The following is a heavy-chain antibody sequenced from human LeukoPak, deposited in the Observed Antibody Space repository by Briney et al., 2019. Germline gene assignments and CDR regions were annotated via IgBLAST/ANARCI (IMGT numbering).Heavy chain of an antibody. D-gene: IGHD4-17*01. CDR2: ISGSGGST. CDR1: GLTFSSSA. CDR3: AKRGYGDSGGYFDY. V-gene: IGHV3-23*01. J-gene: IGHJ4*02. Sequence: GGSLRLSCAASGLTFSSSAMSWVRQAPGKGLEWVSIISGSGGSTDYADSVKGRFSISRDNSKNTAYLQMNSLRAEDTAVYYCAKRGYGDSGGYFDYWGQGTLVTVSS.